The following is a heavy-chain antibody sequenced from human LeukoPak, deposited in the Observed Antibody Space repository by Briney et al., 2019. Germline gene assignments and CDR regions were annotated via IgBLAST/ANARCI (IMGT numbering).Heavy chain of an antibody. CDR2: ISSSSSYI. V-gene: IGHV3-21*01. CDR3: ASTGFKYSGYDPSDY. CDR1: GFTFSSYS. Sequence: NPGGSLRLSCAASGFTFSSYSMNWVRQAPGKGLEWVSSISSSSSYIYYADSVKGRFTISRDNAKNSLYLQMNSLRAEDTAVYYCASTGFKYSGYDPSDYWGQGTLVTVSS. J-gene: IGHJ4*02. D-gene: IGHD5-12*01.